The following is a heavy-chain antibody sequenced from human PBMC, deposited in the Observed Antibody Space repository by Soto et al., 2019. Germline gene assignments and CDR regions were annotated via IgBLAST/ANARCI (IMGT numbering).Heavy chain of an antibody. J-gene: IGHJ4*02. D-gene: IGHD6-13*01. CDR1: GFTFSNYA. Sequence: EVQLLESGGGLVQPGESLRLSCAVSGFTFSNYAMSWVRQVPGKGLEWVSTISGSGGSTYYADSVKGRFTISRDNSKNTLYRQMNALRAEDTAVYYYVKQQMSDRRAFDYWGQGTLVTVSS. CDR3: VKQQMSDRRAFDY. V-gene: IGHV3-23*01. CDR2: ISGSGGST.